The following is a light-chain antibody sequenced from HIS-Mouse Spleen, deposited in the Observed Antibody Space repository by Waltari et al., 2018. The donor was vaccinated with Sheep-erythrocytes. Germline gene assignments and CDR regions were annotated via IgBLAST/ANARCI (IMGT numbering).Light chain of an antibody. CDR1: NLGDDY. V-gene: IGLV3-1*01. CDR2: QDS. CDR3: QAWDSSTGVV. Sequence: SYELTQPPSVSVSPGQTASITCSGANLGDDYASWYQQKPGRSPVLVIYQDSKRPSGIPERFSGSNSGNTATLTISGTQAMDEADYYCQAWDSSTGVVFGGGTKLTVL. J-gene: IGLJ2*01.